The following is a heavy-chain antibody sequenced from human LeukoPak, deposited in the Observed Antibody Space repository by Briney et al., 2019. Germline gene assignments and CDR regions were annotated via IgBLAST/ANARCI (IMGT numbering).Heavy chain of an antibody. CDR2: IYWDDDK. Sequence: SGPTLVNPTQTLTLTCTFSGFSLSTSGVGVGWIRQPPGKALEWLALIYWDDDKRYSPSLKSRLTITKDTSKNQVVLTMTNMDPVDTATYYCAHRLYDSSGYYPHGGYFDYWGQGTLVTVSS. V-gene: IGHV2-5*02. J-gene: IGHJ4*02. CDR1: GFSLSTSGVG. CDR3: AHRLYDSSGYYPHGGYFDY. D-gene: IGHD3-22*01.